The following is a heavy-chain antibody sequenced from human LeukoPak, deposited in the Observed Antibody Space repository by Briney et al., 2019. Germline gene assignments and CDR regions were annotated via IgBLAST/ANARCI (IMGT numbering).Heavy chain of an antibody. J-gene: IGHJ6*04. Sequence: GGSLRLSCAASGFTFMTYSMNWVRQAPGKGLEWVSSISSSSSSYIYYADSVKGRFTISRDNAKNSLYLQMNSLRAEDTAVYYCAELGITMIGGVWGKGTTVTISS. CDR2: ISSSSSSYI. V-gene: IGHV3-21*01. D-gene: IGHD3-10*02. CDR3: AELGITMIGGV. CDR1: GFTFMTYS.